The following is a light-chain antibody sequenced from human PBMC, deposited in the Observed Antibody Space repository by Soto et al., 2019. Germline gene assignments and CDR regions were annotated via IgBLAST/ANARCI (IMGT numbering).Light chain of an antibody. CDR1: SSDIGSYNY. Sequence: ALTQPASVSGSPGQSITISCTGTSSDIGSYNYVSWYQQHPGKAPKLMIYEVSNRPSGVSNRFSGSKSGNTASLTISGLQAEDEADYYCSSYTSSSTLGVFGTGTKVTVL. J-gene: IGLJ1*01. V-gene: IGLV2-14*01. CDR3: SSYTSSSTLGV. CDR2: EVS.